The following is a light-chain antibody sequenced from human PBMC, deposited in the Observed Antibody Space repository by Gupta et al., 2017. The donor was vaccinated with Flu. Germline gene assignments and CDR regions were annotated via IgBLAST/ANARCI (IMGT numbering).Light chain of an antibody. V-gene: IGKV3-20*01. Sequence: EIVLTQSPGTLSLSPGERVTLSCRASQSVTSSYLAWYQQKPGQAPRLLMYGASSRATGIPDRFSGSGFGTDFTLTISILEPEDFAVYYCQQYSLSRPTFGQGTRLEIK. J-gene: IGKJ1*01. CDR3: QQYSLSRPT. CDR1: QSVTSSY. CDR2: GAS.